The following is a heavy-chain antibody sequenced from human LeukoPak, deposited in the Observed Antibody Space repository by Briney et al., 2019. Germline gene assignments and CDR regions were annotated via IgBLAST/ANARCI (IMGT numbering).Heavy chain of an antibody. CDR3: AKDIDVGYCTNGVCYTFQH. Sequence: GGSLRLSCAASAFTTSSYEMNWVRQPPGRGLEWVSYISSIGSTIYYTDSVKGRFTIHRENAKHSLYLQMNSLRAEDTALYYCAKDIDVGYCTNGVCYTFQHWGQGTLVTVSS. D-gene: IGHD2-8*01. CDR2: ISSIGSTI. J-gene: IGHJ1*01. V-gene: IGHV3-48*03. CDR1: AFTTSSYE.